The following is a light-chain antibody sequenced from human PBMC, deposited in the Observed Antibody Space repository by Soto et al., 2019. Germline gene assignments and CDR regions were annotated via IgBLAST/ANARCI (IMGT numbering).Light chain of an antibody. CDR3: QQYNSYWT. CDR2: GAS. V-gene: IGKV3-20*01. J-gene: IGKJ1*01. CDR1: QSVSSNY. Sequence: ALTQSPGTLSSSPGERATLSCRASQSVSSNYLAWYQQKPGQAPRLLIYGASSRATGIPDRFSGSGSGTDFTLTIDRLESEDFATYYCQQYNSYWTFGQGTKVEIK.